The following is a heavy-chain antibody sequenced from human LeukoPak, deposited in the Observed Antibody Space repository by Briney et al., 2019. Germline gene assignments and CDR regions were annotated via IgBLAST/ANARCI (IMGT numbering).Heavy chain of an antibody. J-gene: IGHJ5*02. CDR3: ARGVNWIDP. CDR1: GGSISSYY. D-gene: IGHD6-13*01. V-gene: IGHV4-59*01. CDR2: ISYSSTT. Sequence: PSETLSLTCTVSGGSISSYYWSWIRQPPGKGLEWIGYISYSSTTNYNPFLKSRVTISIDTSKNQFSLKLSSVTAADTAVYYCARGVNWIDPWGQGTLVTVSS.